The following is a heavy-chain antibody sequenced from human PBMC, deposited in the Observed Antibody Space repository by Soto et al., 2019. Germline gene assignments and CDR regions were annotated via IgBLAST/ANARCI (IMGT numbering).Heavy chain of an antibody. Sequence: VLLVESGGGLVRPGGSLRLSCAASGFSFSSYSMHWVRQPPGKGLEWLAAIWYDGTQKYYADSVKGRFIISRDNSKKTLYLEMNSLRAEDTAVYYCARAGGTTVTGLWHFDSWGQGTLVTVSS. D-gene: IGHD4-17*01. V-gene: IGHV3-33*08. J-gene: IGHJ4*02. CDR2: IWYDGTQK. CDR3: ARAGGTTVTGLWHFDS. CDR1: GFSFSSYS.